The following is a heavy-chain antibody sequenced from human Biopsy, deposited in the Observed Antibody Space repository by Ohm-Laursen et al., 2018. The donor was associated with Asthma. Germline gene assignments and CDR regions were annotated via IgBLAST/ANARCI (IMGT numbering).Heavy chain of an antibody. CDR3: ARAVDYSHYYGIDV. CDR1: GYTFNSAG. J-gene: IGHJ6*02. CDR2: ISVYNGNT. D-gene: IGHD3-10*01. Sequence: ASVKVSCKTSGYTFNSAGITWVRQAPGQGLEWTGWISVYNGNTKVAQKLQDRVTMITDTSTSTAYMESRSLRSDDTAVYFCARAVDYSHYYGIDVWGQGTTVTVS. V-gene: IGHV1-18*01.